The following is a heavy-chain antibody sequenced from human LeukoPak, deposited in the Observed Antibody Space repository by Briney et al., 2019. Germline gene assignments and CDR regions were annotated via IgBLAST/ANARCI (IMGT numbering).Heavy chain of an antibody. CDR1: GGSFSGYY. J-gene: IGHJ1*01. CDR2: INHSGST. V-gene: IGHV4-34*01. D-gene: IGHD3-10*01. Sequence: SETLSLTCAVYGGSFSGYYWSWIRQPPGKGLEWIGEINHSGSTNYNPSLKSRVTISVDTSKNQLSLKLSSVTAADTAVYYCARVTPRITMVRGVIRQYFQHWGQGTLVTVSS. CDR3: ARVTPRITMVRGVIRQYFQH.